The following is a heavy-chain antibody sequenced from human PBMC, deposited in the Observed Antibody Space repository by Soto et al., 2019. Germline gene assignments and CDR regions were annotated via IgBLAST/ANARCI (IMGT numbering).Heavy chain of an antibody. D-gene: IGHD6-13*01. Sequence: QVQLVESGGGVVQPGRSLRLSCAASGFTFSSYGMHWVRQAPGKGLEWVAVISYDGNNKYYADSVKGRFTIFRDNSKNTLYLQMNSLRAEDTAVFYCAKDKDVGAAGYYFDYWGQGTLVTVSS. CDR3: AKDKDVGAAGYYFDY. J-gene: IGHJ4*02. CDR1: GFTFSSYG. CDR2: ISYDGNNK. V-gene: IGHV3-30*18.